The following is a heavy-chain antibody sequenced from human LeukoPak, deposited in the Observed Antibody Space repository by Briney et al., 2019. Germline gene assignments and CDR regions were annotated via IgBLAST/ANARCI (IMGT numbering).Heavy chain of an antibody. CDR1: GGTFSSYA. J-gene: IGHJ4*02. CDR2: IIPIFGTA. D-gene: IGHD6-6*01. V-gene: IGHV1-69*05. Sequence: ASVKVSCKASGGTFSSYAISWVRQAPGQGLEWMGRIIPIFGTANYAQKFQGRVTITTDESTSTAYMELSSLRPEDTAVYYCARDGGEYSSSSFDYWGQGTLVTVSS. CDR3: ARDGGEYSSSSFDY.